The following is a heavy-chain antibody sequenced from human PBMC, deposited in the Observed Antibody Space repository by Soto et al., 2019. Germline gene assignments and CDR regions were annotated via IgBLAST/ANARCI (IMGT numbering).Heavy chain of an antibody. J-gene: IGHJ6*02. V-gene: IGHV3-21*01. CDR1: GFTFSSYS. Sequence: GGSLRLSCAASGFTFSSYSMNWVRQAPGKGLEWVSSISSSSSYIYYADSVKGRFTISRDNAKNSLYLQMNSLRAEDTAVYYCARGGSDFWSGYYIAIPGDAGGTMDVWGQGTTVTVSS. CDR2: ISSSSSYI. CDR3: ARGGSDFWSGYYIAIPGDAGGTMDV. D-gene: IGHD3-3*01.